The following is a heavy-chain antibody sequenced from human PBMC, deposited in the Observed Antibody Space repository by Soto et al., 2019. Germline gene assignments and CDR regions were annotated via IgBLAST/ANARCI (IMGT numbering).Heavy chain of an antibody. Sequence: GGSLRLSCAASGFTFSSYAMSWVRQAPGKGLEWVSAISGSGGSTYYADSVKGRFTISRDNSKNTLYLQMNSLRAEDTAVYYCAKELPEYCTNGVCYWENWFDPWGQGTLVTVSS. CDR2: ISGSGGST. CDR1: GFTFSSYA. CDR3: AKELPEYCTNGVCYWENWFDP. D-gene: IGHD2-8*01. V-gene: IGHV3-23*01. J-gene: IGHJ5*02.